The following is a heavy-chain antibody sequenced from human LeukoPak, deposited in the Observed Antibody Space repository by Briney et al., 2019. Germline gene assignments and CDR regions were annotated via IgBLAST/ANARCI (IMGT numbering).Heavy chain of an antibody. D-gene: IGHD3-22*01. V-gene: IGHV4-59*01. CDR2: IYYSVDT. J-gene: IGHJ4*02. CDR1: GDSIIGSY. CDR3: ARRRYYVSSGYNPTYYFDY. Sequence: PSETLSLTCAVSGDSIIGSYWSWIRQAPGKGLEWIGYIYYSVDTDYNPSLKSRVTISVDMSKKQISLRLTSVTAADTAVYYCARRRYYVSSGYNPTYYFDYWGQGILVTVSS.